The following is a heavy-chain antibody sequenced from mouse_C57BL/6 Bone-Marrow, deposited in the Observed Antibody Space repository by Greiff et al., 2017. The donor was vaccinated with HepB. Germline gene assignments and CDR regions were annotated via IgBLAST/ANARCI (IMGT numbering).Heavy chain of an antibody. CDR2: ILPGSGST. J-gene: IGHJ3*01. D-gene: IGHD1-1*01. V-gene: IGHV1-9*01. CDR1: GYTFTGYW. CDR3: AIKPYYYGSSPFAY. Sequence: QVQLKESGAELMKPGASVKLSCKATGYTFTGYWIEWVKQRPGHGLEWIGEILPGSGSTNYNEKFKGKATFTADTSSNTAYMQLSSLTTEDSAIYYCAIKPYYYGSSPFAYWGQGTLVTVSA.